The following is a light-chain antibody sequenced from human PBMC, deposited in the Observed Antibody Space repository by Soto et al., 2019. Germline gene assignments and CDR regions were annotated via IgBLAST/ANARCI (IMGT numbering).Light chain of an antibody. CDR2: AAS. CDR1: QSVSSSF. CDR3: QHYRTSPWT. V-gene: IGKV3-20*01. J-gene: IGKJ1*01. Sequence: EIVLTQSPGTLSLSPGERATLSCRASQSVSSSFLAWYQQRPGQAPRLLIYAASSRATGIPDRLRGSGSGTEFIFTISRMEPEDFALYYCQHYRTSPWTFGQGTRVEIK.